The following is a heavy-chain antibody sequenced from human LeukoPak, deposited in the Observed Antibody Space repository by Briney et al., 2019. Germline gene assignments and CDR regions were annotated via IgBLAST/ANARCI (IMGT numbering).Heavy chain of an antibody. D-gene: IGHD3-10*01. Sequence: SETLSLTCTVSGGSISSSSYYWGWIRQPPGKGLEWIGSIYYSGSTYYNPSLKSRVTISVDTSKNQFSLKLSSVTAADTAVYYCAKGLRFGELPYGMDVWGQGTTVTVSS. J-gene: IGHJ6*02. V-gene: IGHV4-39*07. CDR1: GGSISSSSYY. CDR3: AKGLRFGELPYGMDV. CDR2: IYYSGST.